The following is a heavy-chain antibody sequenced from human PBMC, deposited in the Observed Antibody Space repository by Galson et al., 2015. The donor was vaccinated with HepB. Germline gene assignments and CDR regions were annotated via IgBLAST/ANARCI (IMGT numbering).Heavy chain of an antibody. J-gene: IGHJ4*02. CDR1: GFTFSDYY. CDR3: ARDFSMFAVQGVIPGFDY. CDR2: ISSSGSTI. V-gene: IGHV3-11*01. D-gene: IGHD3-10*01. Sequence: SLRLSCAASGFTFSDYYMSWIRQAPGKGLEWVSYISSSGSTIYYADSVKGRFTISRDNAKNSLYLQMNSLRAEDTAVYYCARDFSMFAVQGVIPGFDYWGQGTLVTVSS.